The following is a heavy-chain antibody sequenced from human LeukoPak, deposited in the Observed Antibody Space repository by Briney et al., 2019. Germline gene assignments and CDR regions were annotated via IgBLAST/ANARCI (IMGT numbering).Heavy chain of an antibody. CDR2: INPNSGGT. J-gene: IGHJ3*02. CDR1: GYTFTGYY. D-gene: IGHD3-10*01. V-gene: IGHV1-2*02. Sequence: GASVTVSCKASGYTFTGYYIHWVRQAPGQGLEWMGWINPNSGGTNYAQKFQGRVTMTRDTSISTAYMELSRLRSDDTAVYYCARVGLLWFGELLEIWGQGTMVTVSS. CDR3: ARVGLLWFGELLEI.